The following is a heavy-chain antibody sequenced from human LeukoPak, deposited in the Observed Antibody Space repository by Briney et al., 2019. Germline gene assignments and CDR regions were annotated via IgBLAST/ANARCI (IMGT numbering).Heavy chain of an antibody. CDR3: AKGPVVTFDI. V-gene: IGHV3-74*01. Sequence: PGGSLRLSCAASGFTFSSYWMHWVRQAPGKGLVWVSRINSDGSSTSYADSVKGRFTISRDNSKKTLYLQMNSLRAEDTAVYYCAKGPVVTFDIWGQGTMVTVSS. J-gene: IGHJ3*02. CDR1: GFTFSSYW. D-gene: IGHD2-15*01. CDR2: INSDGSST.